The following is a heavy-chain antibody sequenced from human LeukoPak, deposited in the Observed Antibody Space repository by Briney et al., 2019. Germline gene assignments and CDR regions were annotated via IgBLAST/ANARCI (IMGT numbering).Heavy chain of an antibody. D-gene: IGHD3-10*01. CDR2: IYYSGST. CDR3: ARRTVRGVWYFDL. V-gene: IGHV4-59*01. Sequence: SETLSLTCTVSGGSISSYYWSWIRQPPGKGLEWIGYIYYSGSTNYNPSLKSRVTISVDTSKNQFSLKLSSVTAADTAVYYCARRTVRGVWYFDLWGRGTLSLSPQ. CDR1: GGSISSYY. J-gene: IGHJ2*01.